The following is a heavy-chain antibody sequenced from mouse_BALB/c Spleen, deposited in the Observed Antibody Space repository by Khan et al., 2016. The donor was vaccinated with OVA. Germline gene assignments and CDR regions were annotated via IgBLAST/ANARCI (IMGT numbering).Heavy chain of an antibody. CDR3: AREDYGQWYFDV. V-gene: IGHV5-17*02. CDR2: ISSGSSSI. D-gene: IGHD1-1*02. J-gene: IGHJ1*01. Sequence: EVELVESGGGLVQPGGSRKLSCAASGFTFSSFGMHWVRQAPEKGLEWVAYISSGSSSIYYADIVKGRFIITNDNPKNALFLQMTSLRSENTAMYYCAREDYGQWYFDVWGAGTTVTVSS. CDR1: GFTFSSFG.